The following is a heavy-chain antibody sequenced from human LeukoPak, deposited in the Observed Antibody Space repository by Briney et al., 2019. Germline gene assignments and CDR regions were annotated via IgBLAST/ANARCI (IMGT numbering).Heavy chain of an antibody. CDR1: GGSISSGGYY. D-gene: IGHD1/OR15-1a*01. CDR2: INHSGST. V-gene: IGHV4-39*07. J-gene: IGHJ4*01. CDR3: ARNNRAKDFDY. Sequence: SETLSLTCTVSGGSISSGGYYWSWIRQLPGKGLEWIGEINHSGSTNYNPSLKSRVTISVDTSKNQFSLKLSSVTAADTAVYYCARNNRAKDFDYWGQGTLVTVSS.